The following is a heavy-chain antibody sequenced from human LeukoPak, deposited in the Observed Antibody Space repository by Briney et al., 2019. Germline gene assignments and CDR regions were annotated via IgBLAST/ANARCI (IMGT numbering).Heavy chain of an antibody. V-gene: IGHV5-51*01. Sequence: GESLKISCKGSGYSFSSYWIAWVRQMPGKGLEWMGIIYPGDSDTRYSPSFEGQVTISADKSISTAYLQWRSLKASDTAMYYCAKSPSGFTYGHNWLDPWGQGTLVTVSS. CDR3: AKSPSGFTYGHNWLDP. J-gene: IGHJ5*02. CDR2: IYPGDSDT. D-gene: IGHD3-22*01. CDR1: GYSFSSYW.